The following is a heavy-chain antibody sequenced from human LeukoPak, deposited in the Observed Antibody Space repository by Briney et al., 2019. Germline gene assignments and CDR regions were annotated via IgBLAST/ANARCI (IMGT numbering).Heavy chain of an antibody. J-gene: IGHJ4*02. CDR1: GFTFSSYA. V-gene: IGHV3-30-3*01. D-gene: IGHD3-22*01. CDR2: ISYDGSNK. Sequence: GGSLRLSCAASGFTFSSYAMHWVRQAPGKGLEWVAVISYDGSNKYYADSVKGRFTISRDNSKNTLYLQMNSLRAEDTAVYYCASAETYYYDSSGYYYDYWGQGTLVTVSS. CDR3: ASAETYYYDSSGYYYDY.